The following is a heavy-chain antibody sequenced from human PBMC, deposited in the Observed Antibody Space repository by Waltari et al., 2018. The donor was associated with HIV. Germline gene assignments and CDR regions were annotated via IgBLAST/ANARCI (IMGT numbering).Heavy chain of an antibody. Sequence: QVYLMESGGGVVQPGGSLKLSCAAFGFTFSGYGMHWVRQAPGKGLEWVAVIWSDGYNKFYADSVRGRFTFSRDNSKYTLSLQMNSLRAEDTALYYCVKERGPFNGFDIWGQGTMVTVSS. V-gene: IGHV3-33*06. CDR2: IWSDGYNK. CDR1: GFTFSGYG. D-gene: IGHD3-16*01. CDR3: VKERGPFNGFDI. J-gene: IGHJ3*02.